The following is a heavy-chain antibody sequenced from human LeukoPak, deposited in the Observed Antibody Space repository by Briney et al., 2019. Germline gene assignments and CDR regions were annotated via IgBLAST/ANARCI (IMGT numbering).Heavy chain of an antibody. CDR2: IYYSGST. J-gene: IGHJ5*02. V-gene: IGHV4-31*03. Sequence: PSETLSLTCTVSGGSISSGGYYWSWIRQHPGKGLERIGYIYYSGSTYYNPSLKSRVTISVDTSKNQFSLKLSSVTAADTAVYYCARQSPSDVVVPAAIEGPDNWFDPWGQGTLVTVSS. CDR1: GGSISSGGYY. D-gene: IGHD2-2*01. CDR3: ARQSPSDVVVPAAIEGPDNWFDP.